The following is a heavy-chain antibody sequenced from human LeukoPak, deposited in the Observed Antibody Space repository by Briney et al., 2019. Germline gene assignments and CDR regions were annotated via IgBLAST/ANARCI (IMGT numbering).Heavy chain of an antibody. CDR2: VQRSSTI. J-gene: IGHJ4*02. Sequence: GGSLRLSCAASGFSLSNSDMNWLRQSPGQGREWVSGVQRSSTIYYSDSVKGRFTISRDNSKNTVDLQMTSLRAEDTAVYFCLSLGGDSVGYGGQGTLVTVSS. CDR1: GFSLSNSD. D-gene: IGHD1-26*01. V-gene: IGHV3-53*01. CDR3: LSLGGDSVGY.